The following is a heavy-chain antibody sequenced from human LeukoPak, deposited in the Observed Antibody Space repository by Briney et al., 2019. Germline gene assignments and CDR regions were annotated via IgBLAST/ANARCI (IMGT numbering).Heavy chain of an antibody. CDR2: IYTSGST. V-gene: IGHV4-4*07. J-gene: IGHJ3*02. CDR1: GGSISSYY. Sequence: KPSETLSLTCTVSGGSISSYYWSGIRQPAGKGLEWIWRIYTSGSTNYTPSLKSRVTMSVDTSKNQFSLKLSSVTAADTAVYYCARAVLAADDAFDIWGQGTMVTVSS. D-gene: IGHD6-25*01. CDR3: ARAVLAADDAFDI.